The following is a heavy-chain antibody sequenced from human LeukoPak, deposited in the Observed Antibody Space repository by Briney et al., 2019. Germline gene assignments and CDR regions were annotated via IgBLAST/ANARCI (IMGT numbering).Heavy chain of an antibody. CDR2: VYYTGTT. J-gene: IGHJ4*01. Sequence: SETLSLTCTVSAGSVSNGDYYWSWLRQPPGKALEWIGFVYYTGTTYYTPSLEGRATISIDTSKNQFSVKLTSVTAADTAVYYCTKSFAFAASDHWGQGALVTVSS. CDR3: TKSFAFAASDH. V-gene: IGHV4-61*08. D-gene: IGHD2-15*01. CDR1: AGSVSNGDYY.